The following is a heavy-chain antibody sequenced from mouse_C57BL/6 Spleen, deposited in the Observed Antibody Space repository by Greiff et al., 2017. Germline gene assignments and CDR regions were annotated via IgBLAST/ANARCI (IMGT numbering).Heavy chain of an antibody. CDR2: IDPSDSYT. V-gene: IGHV1-50*01. CDR3: ARPTGTFFDY. J-gene: IGHJ2*01. D-gene: IGHD4-1*02. CDR1: GYTFTSYW. Sequence: VQLQQSGAELVKPGASVKLSCKASGYTFTSYWMQWVKQRPGQGLEWIGEIDPSDSYTNYNQKFKGKATLTVDTSSSTAYMQLSSLTSEDSAVYYCARPTGTFFDYWGQGTTLTVSS.